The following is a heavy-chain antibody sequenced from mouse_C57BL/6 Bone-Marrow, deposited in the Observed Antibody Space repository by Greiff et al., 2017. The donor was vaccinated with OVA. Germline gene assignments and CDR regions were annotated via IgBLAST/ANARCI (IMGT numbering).Heavy chain of an antibody. J-gene: IGHJ2*01. V-gene: IGHV5-6*01. CDR3: ARLYSNYDY. D-gene: IGHD2-5*01. CDR2: ISSGGSYT. Sequence: EVKLVESGGDLVKPGGSLKLSCAASGFTFSSYGMSWVRQTPDKRLEWVATISSGGSYTYYPDSVKGRFTISRDNAKNTLYLQMSRLKSEDAAMYYCARLYSNYDYWGQGTTLTVSS. CDR1: GFTFSSYG.